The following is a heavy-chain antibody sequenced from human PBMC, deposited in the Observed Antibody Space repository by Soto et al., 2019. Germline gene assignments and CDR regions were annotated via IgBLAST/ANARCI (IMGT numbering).Heavy chain of an antibody. V-gene: IGHV3-23*01. CDR1: GFTFSNYA. D-gene: IGHD1-26*01. CDR3: AKEVGYFQQ. CDR2: ISGSDGRT. J-gene: IGHJ1*01. Sequence: EVQLLESGGGLVQPGGSLRLSCAASGFTFSNYAMSWVRRAPGKGLEWVSAISGSDGRTYHADSVKGRFTITRDNSRNTLYLQMNSVKPEDTAVYYCAKEVGYFQQWGQGTLVTVSS.